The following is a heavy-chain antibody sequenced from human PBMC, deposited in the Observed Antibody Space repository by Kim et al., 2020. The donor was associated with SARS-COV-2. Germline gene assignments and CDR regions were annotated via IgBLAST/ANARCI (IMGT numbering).Heavy chain of an antibody. V-gene: IGHV5-51*01. CDR1: GYSFTSYW. CDR3: ARLFKLRSQVGAPDY. CDR2: IYPGDSDT. D-gene: IGHD4-17*01. Sequence: GESLKISCKGSGYSFTSYWIGWVRQMPGKGLEWMGIIYPGDSDTRYSPSFQGQVTISADKSISTAYLQWSSLKASDTAMYYCARLFKLRSQVGAPDYWGQGTLVTVSS. J-gene: IGHJ4*02.